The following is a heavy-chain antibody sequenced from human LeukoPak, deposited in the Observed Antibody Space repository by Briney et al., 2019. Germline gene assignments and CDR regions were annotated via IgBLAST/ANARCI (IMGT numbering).Heavy chain of an antibody. D-gene: IGHD4-17*01. CDR1: GFTFSSYG. CDR3: ARVGDTYGDYTVGY. Sequence: PGGSLRLSCAASGFTFSSYGMHWVRQAPGEGLEWVAVIWYDGSNKYYADSVKGRFTISRDNSKNTLYLQMNSLRAEDTAVYYCARVGDTYGDYTVGYWGQGTLVTVSS. V-gene: IGHV3-33*01. CDR2: IWYDGSNK. J-gene: IGHJ4*02.